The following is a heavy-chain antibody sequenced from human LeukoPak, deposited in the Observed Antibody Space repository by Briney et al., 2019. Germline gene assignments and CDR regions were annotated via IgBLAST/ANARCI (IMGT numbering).Heavy chain of an antibody. V-gene: IGHV6-1*01. CDR1: GDSVSSNSAS. CDR3: ARSHYYGMDV. CDR2: TLYRSKWYN. J-gene: IGHJ6*02. Sequence: RSQTLSLTCAISGDSVSSNSASWNWIRQSPSRGLEWLVKTLYRSKWYNDYAVSVKSRITINPDTSKNQFSLQLNSVTPEDTAVYYCARSHYYGMDVWGQGTTVTVAS.